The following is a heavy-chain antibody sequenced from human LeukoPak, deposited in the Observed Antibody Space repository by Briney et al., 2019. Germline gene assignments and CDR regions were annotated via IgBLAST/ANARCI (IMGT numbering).Heavy chain of an antibody. CDR2: ISWNSGSI. J-gene: IGHJ5*02. CDR1: GFTFDDYA. Sequence: GRSLRLSCAASGFTFDDYAMHWVRQAPGKGLEWVSGISWNSGSIGYADSVKGRFTISRDNAKNSLYLQMNSLRAEDMALYYCAKGPKRYFDWLGNLFDPWGQGTLVTVSS. CDR3: AKGPKRYFDWLGNLFDP. D-gene: IGHD3-9*01. V-gene: IGHV3-9*03.